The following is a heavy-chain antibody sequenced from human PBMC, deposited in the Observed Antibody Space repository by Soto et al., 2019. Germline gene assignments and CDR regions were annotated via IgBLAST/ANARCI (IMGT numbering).Heavy chain of an antibody. CDR1: GFTFSSYG. CDR2: ISYDGSNK. V-gene: IGHV3-30*03. D-gene: IGHD2-2*01. J-gene: IGHJ4*02. CDR3: AIILGYCSSTSCYEFDY. Sequence: PGGSLRLSCAASGFTFSSYGMHWVRQAPGKGLEWVAVISYDGSNKYYADSVKGRFTISRDNSKNTLYLQMNSLRAEDTAVYYCAIILGYCSSTSCYEFDYWGQGTLVTVSS.